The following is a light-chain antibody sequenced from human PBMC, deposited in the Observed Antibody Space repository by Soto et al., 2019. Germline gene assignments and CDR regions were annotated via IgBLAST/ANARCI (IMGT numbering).Light chain of an antibody. Sequence: VMTQAPTTLSVSPGERATLSCRASHSVGSNLAWYQQNPGQAPRLLIYGASTRATGVPARFSGSGSATQFTLTCSSLQSEDFGFYYCQQYKQWPVAFGGGTKVEIK. CDR3: QQYKQWPVA. J-gene: IGKJ4*01. V-gene: IGKV3-15*01. CDR1: HSVGSN. CDR2: GAS.